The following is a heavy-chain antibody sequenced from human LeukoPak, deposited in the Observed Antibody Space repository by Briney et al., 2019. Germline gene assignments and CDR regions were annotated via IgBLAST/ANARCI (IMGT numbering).Heavy chain of an antibody. CDR2: ITGSGDGT. CDR1: GFTFNSKG. Sequence: GGSLRLSCAASGFTFNSKGMSWVRQAPGNGLEWVSAITGSGDGTYYADSVKGRFTISRDNSKNTLYLQMNSLRAEDTAIYYCAKDSPVLTRWGQGTLVTVSS. J-gene: IGHJ4*02. V-gene: IGHV3-23*01. D-gene: IGHD2-2*01. CDR3: AKDSPVLTR.